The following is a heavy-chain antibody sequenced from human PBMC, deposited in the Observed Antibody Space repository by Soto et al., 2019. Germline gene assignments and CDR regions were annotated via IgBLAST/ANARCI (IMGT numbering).Heavy chain of an antibody. CDR3: ARGWGYESSEYYYAY. V-gene: IGHV1-69*01. D-gene: IGHD3-22*01. CDR2: TIPMFGTA. CDR1: GGTFSRYA. Sequence: QVQLVQSGAEVKKPGSSVKVSCKASGGTFSRYAISWVRQAPGQGLEWMGGTIPMFGTANYAQKFEGRVSIIADESTRTAYMELSSLRSEDTAVYYCARGWGYESSEYYYAYWGQGTLVTVSS. J-gene: IGHJ4*02.